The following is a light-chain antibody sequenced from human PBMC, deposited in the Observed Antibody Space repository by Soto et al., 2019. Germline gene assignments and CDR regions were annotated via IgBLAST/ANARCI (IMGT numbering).Light chain of an antibody. CDR1: SSDVGGYNY. Sequence: QSLLTQPRSVSGSPGQSVTISCPGTSSDVGGYNYVSWYQQHPGKAPKLMIYDVSKRPSGVPDRFSGSKSGNTASLTISGLQAEDEADYYCCSYVGSYTLVFGTGTKVTVL. J-gene: IGLJ1*01. V-gene: IGLV2-11*01. CDR3: CSYVGSYTLV. CDR2: DVS.